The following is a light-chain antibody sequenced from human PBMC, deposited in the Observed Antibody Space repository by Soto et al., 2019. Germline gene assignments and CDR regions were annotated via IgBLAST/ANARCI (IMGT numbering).Light chain of an antibody. CDR3: AAWDDSLSGVV. CDR1: SSNIGSNY. V-gene: IGLV1-47*01. Sequence: QPVLTQPPSASGTPGQRVTISCSGSSSNIGSNYVYWYQQLPGTAPKLLIYRNNQRPSGVPDRFSGSKSGTSASLAISGLRSEDEADYYCAAWDDSLSGVVCGGVTKLTVL. J-gene: IGLJ2*01. CDR2: RNN.